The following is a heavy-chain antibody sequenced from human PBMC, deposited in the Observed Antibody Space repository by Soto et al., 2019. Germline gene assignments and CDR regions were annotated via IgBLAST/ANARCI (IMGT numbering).Heavy chain of an antibody. CDR2: INAGNGNT. J-gene: IGHJ5*02. CDR3: ATDGTLRYYDFWSGYWKWFDP. CDR1: GYTFTSYA. Sequence: ASVKVSCKASGYTFTSYAMHWVRQAPGQRLEWMGWINAGNGNTKYSQKFQGRVTITRDTSASTAYMELSSLRSEDTAVYYCATDGTLRYYDFWSGYWKWFDPWGQGTLVTVYS. V-gene: IGHV1-3*01. D-gene: IGHD3-3*01.